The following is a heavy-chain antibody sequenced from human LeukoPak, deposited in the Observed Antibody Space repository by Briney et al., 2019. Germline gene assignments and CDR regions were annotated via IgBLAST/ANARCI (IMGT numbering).Heavy chain of an antibody. CDR1: GFTFSRHG. CDR2: ICNSGRNI. V-gene: IGHV3-48*03. D-gene: IGHD2-2*01. Sequence: GGSLRLSCAASGFTFSRHGMNWVRQAPGKGLEWVSYICNSGRNIYYVDSVKGRFTISRDNAKNSLYLQMNSLRAEDTAVYYCARGGYCNSIICYWLNAFDIWGQGTMVTVSS. CDR3: ARGGYCNSIICYWLNAFDI. J-gene: IGHJ3*02.